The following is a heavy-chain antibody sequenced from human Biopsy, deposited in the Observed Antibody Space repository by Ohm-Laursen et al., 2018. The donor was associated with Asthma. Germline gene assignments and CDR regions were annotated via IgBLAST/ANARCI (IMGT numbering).Heavy chain of an antibody. Sequence: SVKVSCKAPGGTFSNFAISWVRQAPGQGLEWLGGITNVFGTTNYAQKFQGRVTITADESTSTAYMEVTSLRSEDTAIYYCARCQVGYSSGWSLLLKKIYYSGMDVWGQGTAVTVSS. V-gene: IGHV1-69*13. CDR3: ARCQVGYSSGWSLLLKKIYYSGMDV. J-gene: IGHJ6*02. D-gene: IGHD6-19*01. CDR2: ITNVFGTT. CDR1: GGTFSNFA.